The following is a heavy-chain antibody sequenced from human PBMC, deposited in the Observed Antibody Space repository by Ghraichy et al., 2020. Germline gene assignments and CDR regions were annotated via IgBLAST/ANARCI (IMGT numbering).Heavy chain of an antibody. CDR2: IRSKAYGGTT. CDR1: GFTFGDYA. J-gene: IGHJ5*02. D-gene: IGHD3-22*01. V-gene: IGHV3-49*04. CDR3: TEYYYDSSGYLPPSWQA. Sequence: GGSLRLSCTASGFTFGDYAMSWVRQAPGKGLEWVGFIRSKAYGGTTEYAASVKGRFTISRDDSKSIAYLQMNSLKTEDTAVYYCTEYYYDSSGYLPPSWQAWGQGTLVTVSS.